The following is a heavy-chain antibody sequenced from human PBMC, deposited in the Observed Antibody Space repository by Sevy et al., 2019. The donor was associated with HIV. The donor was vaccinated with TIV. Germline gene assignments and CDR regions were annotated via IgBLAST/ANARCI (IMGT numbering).Heavy chain of an antibody. V-gene: IGHV1-8*01. CDR1: GYTFTSYD. CDR2: MNSNSGNT. Sequence: ASVKVSCKASGYTFTSYDINWVRQATGQGLEWMGWMNSNSGNTGYAQKFQGRVTMTRNTSISTAYMELSSLRSEDTAVYYCARYYYDSCGYYDYNGMDVWGQGTTVTVSS. J-gene: IGHJ6*02. CDR3: ARYYYDSCGYYDYNGMDV. D-gene: IGHD3-22*01.